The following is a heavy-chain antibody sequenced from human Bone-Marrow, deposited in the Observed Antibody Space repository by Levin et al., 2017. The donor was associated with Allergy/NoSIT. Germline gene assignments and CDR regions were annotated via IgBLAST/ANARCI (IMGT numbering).Heavy chain of an antibody. CDR2: ITMTGAVT. Sequence: TAGGSLRLSCAASGFNIDVYKMTWVREAPGRGLEWVSSITMTGAVTSYLDSVKGRFTISRDNVKNSVYLQMNSLRVEDTAVYYCAREGSNNWYYFDSWGQGAQVTVSS. CDR3: AREGSNNWYYFDS. V-gene: IGHV3-21*01. D-gene: IGHD2/OR15-2a*01. J-gene: IGHJ4*02. CDR1: GFNIDVYK.